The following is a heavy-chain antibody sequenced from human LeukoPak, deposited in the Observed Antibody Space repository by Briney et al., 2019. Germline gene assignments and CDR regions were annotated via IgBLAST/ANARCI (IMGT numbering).Heavy chain of an antibody. Sequence: ASVNVSCKASGYTFTSYYMHWVRQAPGQGLEWMGILNPSGGSTRYAQKFQGRVTMTRDTSTSTVYMELSSLSSEDTAVYYCARDLYGGNSEVDYWGQGTLVTVSS. D-gene: IGHD4-23*01. CDR1: GYTFTSYY. CDR2: LNPSGGST. J-gene: IGHJ4*02. CDR3: ARDLYGGNSEVDY. V-gene: IGHV1-46*01.